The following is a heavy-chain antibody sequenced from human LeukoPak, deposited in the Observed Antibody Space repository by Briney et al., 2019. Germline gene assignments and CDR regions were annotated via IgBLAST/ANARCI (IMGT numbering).Heavy chain of an antibody. Sequence: SETLSLTCTVSGGSISSYYWSWIRQPPGKGLEWVGYIYYNGITNYNPSLESRVTISVDTSKNQFSLQLSSVTAADTAVYYCTRHDAVPVVGHGMGVWGQGTTVTVSS. D-gene: IGHD2-15*01. J-gene: IGHJ6*02. CDR1: GGSISSYY. CDR2: IYYNGIT. V-gene: IGHV4-59*08. CDR3: TRHDAVPVVGHGMGV.